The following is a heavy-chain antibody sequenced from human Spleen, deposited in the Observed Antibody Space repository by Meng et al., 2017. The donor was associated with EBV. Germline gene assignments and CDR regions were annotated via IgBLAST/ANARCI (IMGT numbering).Heavy chain of an antibody. J-gene: IGHJ4*02. CDR2: VDPGHGNT. CDR3: AGGHTPLEY. V-gene: IGHV1-69-2*01. Sequence: EVQLVQSGAGVKRSGATVKIACKASGYTFTAYLMPWVKQAPGKGLEWMGFVDPGHGNTRYAPSFQGRVTMTSDTSTSTIYMELSSLRSEDTAIYYCAGGHTPLEYWGQGTLVTVSS. CDR1: GYTFTAYL. D-gene: IGHD1-26*01.